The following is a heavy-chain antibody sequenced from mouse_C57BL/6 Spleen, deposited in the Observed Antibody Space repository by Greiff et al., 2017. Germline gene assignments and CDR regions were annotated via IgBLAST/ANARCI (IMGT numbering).Heavy chain of an antibody. CDR2: INPSTGGT. J-gene: IGHJ1*03. CDR3: ARKGDYDLYWYFDV. D-gene: IGHD2-4*01. CDR1: GYSFTGYY. Sequence: VQLKESGPELVKPGASVKISCKASGYSFTGYYMNWVKQSPEKSLEWIGEINPSTGGTTYNQKFKAKATLTVDKSSSTAYMQLKSLTSEDSAVYYCARKGDYDLYWYFDVWGTGTTVTVSS. V-gene: IGHV1-42*01.